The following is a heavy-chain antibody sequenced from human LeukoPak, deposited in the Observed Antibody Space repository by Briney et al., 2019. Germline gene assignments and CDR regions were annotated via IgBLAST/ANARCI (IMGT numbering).Heavy chain of an antibody. J-gene: IGHJ4*02. CDR2: ISSGSSYI. CDR1: GFTFSSYS. CDR3: ARFGSVVGNNLDY. D-gene: IGHD3-10*01. Sequence: GGSLRLSCAASGFTFSSYSMIWVRQAPGKGLEWVSSISSGSSYIYYADSVKGRFTISRDNGKNSLYLQMNSLRVEDTAVYYCARFGSVVGNNLDYWGQGTLVTVSS. V-gene: IGHV3-21*01.